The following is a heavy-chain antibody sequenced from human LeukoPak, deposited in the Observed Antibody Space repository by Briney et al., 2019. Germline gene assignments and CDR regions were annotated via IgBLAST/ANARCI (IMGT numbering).Heavy chain of an antibody. D-gene: IGHD6-19*01. Sequence: PSETLSLTCTVSGDSISSYYWSWIRQPPGKGLEWIGYIYSSGSTNYRPSPTSRLTISVDMSKRQCSLKLSSVTAGDTAVYYCARQLSVSSGLDYWGQGTLVTVSS. J-gene: IGHJ4*02. CDR3: ARQLSVSSGLDY. V-gene: IGHV4-59*08. CDR1: GDSISSYY. CDR2: IYSSGST.